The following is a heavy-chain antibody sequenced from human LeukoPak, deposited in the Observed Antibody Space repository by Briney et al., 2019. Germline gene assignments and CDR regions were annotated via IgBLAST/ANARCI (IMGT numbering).Heavy chain of an antibody. Sequence: PGGSLRLSCAASGFTFSSHGMHWVRQAPGKGLEWVTFIRSDGSSNYYGDSVKGRFTISRDNSKNTLYLQMNSLRAEDTAVYYCAKDRGYSYGFGDYWGQGTLVTVSS. D-gene: IGHD5-18*01. J-gene: IGHJ4*02. V-gene: IGHV3-30*02. CDR1: GFTFSSHG. CDR2: IRSDGSSN. CDR3: AKDRGYSYGFGDY.